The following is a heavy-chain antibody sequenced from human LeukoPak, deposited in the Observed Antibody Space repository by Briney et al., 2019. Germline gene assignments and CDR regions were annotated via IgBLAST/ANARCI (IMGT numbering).Heavy chain of an antibody. CDR2: IFTGSLDGTT. Sequence: GGSLRLSCAASGFGVTTDFMTWVRQAPGKGLEWLSIIFTGSLDGTTAHADSVKGRFNISRDNSATTLYLQMDSLRTEDTAIYYCATRGAWGPGTLVTVSS. CDR3: ATRGA. V-gene: IGHV3-53*01. CDR1: GFGVTTDF. J-gene: IGHJ5*02.